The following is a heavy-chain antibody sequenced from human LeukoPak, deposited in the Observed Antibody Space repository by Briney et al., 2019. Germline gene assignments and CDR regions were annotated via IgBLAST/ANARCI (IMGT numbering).Heavy chain of an antibody. J-gene: IGHJ4*02. D-gene: IGHD6-13*01. CDR2: IYPVDSDT. V-gene: IGHV5-51*01. CDR3: ARHGGLLEAAGY. Sequence: GESLKISCKGSGYSFTNYWIGWVRHMPGKGLEWMGIIYPVDSDTRYSPSFPRQVTISADKSITTAYLQWSSLTASDTAMYYCARHGGLLEAAGYWGRGTLVAVSS. CDR1: GYSFTNYW.